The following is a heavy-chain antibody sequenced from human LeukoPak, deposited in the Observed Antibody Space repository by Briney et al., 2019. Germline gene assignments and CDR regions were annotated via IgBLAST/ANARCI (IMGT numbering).Heavy chain of an antibody. D-gene: IGHD1-26*01. CDR1: GGTFSGYY. J-gene: IGHJ6*03. CDR2: SNDSGGT. Sequence: SETVSLTCAVYGGTFSGYYWSWIRQPPGKSLEWVGESNDSGGTNYNPSLKSRVTISADKSRNQVSLKLTSVTAADTAVYYCARLSVIVGAALEYYYYYMDVWGQGTTVTVSS. V-gene: IGHV4-34*01. CDR3: ARLSVIVGAALEYYYYYMDV.